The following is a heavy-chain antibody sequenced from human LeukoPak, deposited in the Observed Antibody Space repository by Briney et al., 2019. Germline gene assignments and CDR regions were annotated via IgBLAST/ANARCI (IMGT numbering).Heavy chain of an antibody. J-gene: IGHJ5*02. V-gene: IGHV4-61*02. CDR3: AREERYYDSSGYYNWFDP. CDR2: SHSSGNT. CDR1: GDSISSGSYS. Sequence: SETLSLTCTVSGDSISSGSYSWSWIRRPAGRGLEGIGRSHSSGNTDDNLSLKSRVTVSLDPSKNHSSLKLSSVTAEDTAVYYCAREERYYDSSGYYNWFDPWGQGTLVTVSS. D-gene: IGHD3-22*01.